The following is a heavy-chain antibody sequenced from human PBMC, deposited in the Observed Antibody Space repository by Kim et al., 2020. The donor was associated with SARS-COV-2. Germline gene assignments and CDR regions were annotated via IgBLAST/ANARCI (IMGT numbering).Heavy chain of an antibody. Sequence: ASVKVSCKASGYTFTSYYMHWVRQAPGQGLEWMGIINPSGGSTSYAQKFQGRVTMTRDTSTSTVYMELSSLRSEDTAVYYCARDYPFGELGLNWFDPWGQGTLVTVSS. CDR3: ARDYPFGELGLNWFDP. V-gene: IGHV1-46*01. D-gene: IGHD3-10*01. CDR1: GYTFTSYY. J-gene: IGHJ5*02. CDR2: INPSGGST.